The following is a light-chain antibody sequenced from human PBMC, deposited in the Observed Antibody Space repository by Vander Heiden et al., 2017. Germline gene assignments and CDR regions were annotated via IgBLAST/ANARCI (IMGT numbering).Light chain of an antibody. CDR2: RNN. CDR1: SSNIGSNY. CDR3: AAWDDSLSGWV. J-gene: IGLJ3*02. V-gene: IGLV1-47*01. Sequence: QSVLTQPPSASGTPGQRVTISCSGSSSNIGSNYVYWYQQLPGTAPKLLSYRNNQRPSGVSDRFSGSKSGTSASLAISGLRSEDEADYYCAAWDDSLSGWVFGGGTKLTVL.